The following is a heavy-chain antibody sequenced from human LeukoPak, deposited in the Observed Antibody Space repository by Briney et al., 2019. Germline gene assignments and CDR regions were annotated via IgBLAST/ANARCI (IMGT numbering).Heavy chain of an antibody. D-gene: IGHD3-16*01. Sequence: GGSLRLSCVASGFTFGKYWMSWVRQAPGKGLEWVASINHNGNVNYYVDSVKGRFTISRDNAKNSLYLQMSNLRAEDTAVYFCARGGGLDVWGQGATVTVSS. J-gene: IGHJ6*02. CDR2: INHNGNVN. V-gene: IGHV3-7*03. CDR3: ARGGGLDV. CDR1: GFTFGKYW.